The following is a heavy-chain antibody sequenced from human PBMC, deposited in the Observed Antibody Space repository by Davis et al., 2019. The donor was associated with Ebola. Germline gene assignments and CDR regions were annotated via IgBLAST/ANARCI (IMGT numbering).Heavy chain of an antibody. V-gene: IGHV5-51*01. Sequence: KVSCKGSGYDFTNHWINWVRQMPGKGLEWMGTIYPGDSDTKYSPSFQGQVTMSADKSTNTAFLQWSNLRASDPAMYYCATTRISGLGGVIVPSSFDFWGQGTLVTVSS. CDR1: GYDFTNHW. D-gene: IGHD3-16*01. CDR3: ATTRISGLGGVIVPSSFDF. CDR2: IYPGDSDT. J-gene: IGHJ4*02.